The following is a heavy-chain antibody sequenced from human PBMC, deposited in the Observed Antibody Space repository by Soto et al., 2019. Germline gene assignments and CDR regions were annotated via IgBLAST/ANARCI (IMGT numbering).Heavy chain of an antibody. J-gene: IGHJ3*02. D-gene: IGHD3-22*01. V-gene: IGHV1-18*01. CDR1: GYTFTSYG. CDR3: ASARRTDLYYYDSSGYPWHAFDI. CDR2: ISAYNGNT. Sequence: GASVKVSCKASGYTFTSYGISWVRQAPGQGLEWMGWISAYNGNTNYAQKLQGRVTMTTDTSTSTAYMELRSLRSDDTAVYYCASARRTDLYYYDSSGYPWHAFDIWGQGTMVTVSS.